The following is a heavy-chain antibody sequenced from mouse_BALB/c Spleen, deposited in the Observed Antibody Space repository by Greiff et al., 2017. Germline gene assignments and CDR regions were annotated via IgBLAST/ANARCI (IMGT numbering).Heavy chain of an antibody. J-gene: IGHJ3*01. CDR3: DSNWGSFAY. V-gene: IGHV14-4*02. D-gene: IGHD4-1*01. CDR2: IDPENGDT. Sequence: VQLQQSGAELVRSGASVKLSCTASGFNIKDYYMHWVKQRPEQGLEWIGWIDPENGDTEYAPKFQGKATMTADTSSNTAYLQLSSLTSEDTAVYYCDSNWGSFAYWGQGTLVTVSA. CDR1: GFNIKDYY.